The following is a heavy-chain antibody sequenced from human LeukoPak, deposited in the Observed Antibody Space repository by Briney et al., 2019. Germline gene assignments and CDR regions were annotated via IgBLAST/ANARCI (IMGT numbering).Heavy chain of an antibody. CDR1: GFTFSSYA. Sequence: GGSLRLSCAASGFTFSSYAMSWVRQAPGKGLEWVSAISGSGGSTYYADSVKGRFTISRDNSKNTLYLQMNSLRAEDTAVYYCAKDPRGLLWFGELWPNYWGQGTLVTVSS. CDR2: ISGSGGST. V-gene: IGHV3-23*01. D-gene: IGHD3-10*01. J-gene: IGHJ4*02. CDR3: AKDPRGLLWFGELWPNY.